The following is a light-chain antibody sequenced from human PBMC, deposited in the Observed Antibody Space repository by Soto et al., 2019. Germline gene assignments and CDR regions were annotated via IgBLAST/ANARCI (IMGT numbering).Light chain of an antibody. CDR1: QSVSNY. CDR3: QQRSNWLFT. J-gene: IGKJ3*01. CDR2: DAS. V-gene: IGKV3-11*01. Sequence: ETVLTQSPATLSLSPGERATLSCRASQSVSNYLAWYQQKPGQAPRLLIYDASNSATAIPARFSGSGSGTDSTLTISSLEPEDFAVYYCQQRSNWLFTFGPGTKVDIK.